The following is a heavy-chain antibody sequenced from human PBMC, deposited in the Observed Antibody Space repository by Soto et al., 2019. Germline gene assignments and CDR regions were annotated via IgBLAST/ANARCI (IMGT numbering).Heavy chain of an antibody. J-gene: IGHJ4*02. Sequence: GASVKVSCKASGYTFTSYDTNWVRQATGQGLEWMGWMSPQNDNTGYAQNFQGRVIMTRDTSINTAYLELSSLRPEDTAVYYCARGVDAGLDYWGQGALVTVSS. CDR2: MSPQNDNT. CDR3: ARGVDAGLDY. V-gene: IGHV1-8*01. D-gene: IGHD6-13*01. CDR1: GYTFTSYD.